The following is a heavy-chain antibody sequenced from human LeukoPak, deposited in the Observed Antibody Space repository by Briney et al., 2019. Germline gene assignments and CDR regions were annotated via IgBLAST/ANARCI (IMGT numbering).Heavy chain of an antibody. CDR1: GGSFSSYY. CDR2: IYYSGST. Sequence: PSETLSLTCAVYGGSFSSYYWGWIRQPPGKGLEWIGSIYYSGSTYYNPSLKSRVTISVDTSKNQFSLKLSSVTAADTAVYYCAGGGTEIGMGVTDLGSLWGQGTLVTVSS. J-gene: IGHJ4*02. CDR3: AGGGTEIGMGVTDLGSL. D-gene: IGHD2-21*02. V-gene: IGHV4-34*01.